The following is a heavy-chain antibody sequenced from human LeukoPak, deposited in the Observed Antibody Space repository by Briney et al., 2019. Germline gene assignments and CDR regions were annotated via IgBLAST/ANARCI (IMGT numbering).Heavy chain of an antibody. CDR1: GFTFRNCA. D-gene: IGHD3-10*01. Sequence: GGSLRLSCAASGFTFRNCAMSWVRQAPGKGLEWVSGIGGTGYNTYYADSVKGRFTISRDNPKNTLYLQMNSLGAEDTAVYYCAKHVSGSLFYFDYWGQRTLVTVSS. J-gene: IGHJ4*02. V-gene: IGHV3-23*01. CDR3: AKHVSGSLFYFDY. CDR2: IGGTGYNT.